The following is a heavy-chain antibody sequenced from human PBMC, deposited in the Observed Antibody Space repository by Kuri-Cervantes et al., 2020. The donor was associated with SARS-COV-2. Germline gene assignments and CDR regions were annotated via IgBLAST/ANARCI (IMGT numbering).Heavy chain of an antibody. CDR2: ISSSSSYS. V-gene: IGHV3-11*06. D-gene: IGHD3-10*01. Sequence: LSLPCAVSGFIFSDSYMSWVRQAPGKGLEWVSYISSSSSYSYYADSGKGRFTISRDNAKNSLYLQMNSLRAEDTAVYYCARHYGSGSYSFMHVWGKGTPVTVSS. J-gene: IGHJ6*03. CDR1: GFIFSDSY. CDR3: ARHYGSGSYSFMHV.